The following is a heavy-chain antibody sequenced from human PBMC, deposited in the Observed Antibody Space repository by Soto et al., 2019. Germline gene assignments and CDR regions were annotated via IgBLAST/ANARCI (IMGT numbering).Heavy chain of an antibody. Sequence: TLSLTCTVSGGSISSGGYYWSWIRQHPGKGLEWIGYIYYSGSTYYNPSLKSRVTISVDTSKNQFSLKLSSVTAADTAVYYCARVHDYGDYRDYYYYYGMDVWGQGTTVTVSS. V-gene: IGHV4-31*03. J-gene: IGHJ6*02. CDR3: ARVHDYGDYRDYYYYYGMDV. CDR2: IYYSGST. D-gene: IGHD4-17*01. CDR1: GGSISSGGYY.